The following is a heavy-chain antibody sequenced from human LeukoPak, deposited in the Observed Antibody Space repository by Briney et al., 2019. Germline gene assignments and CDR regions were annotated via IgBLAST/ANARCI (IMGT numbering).Heavy chain of an antibody. CDR1: GFTFSSYA. Sequence: GGSLRLSCAASGFTFSSYAMSWVRQAPGKGLEWVSAISGSGGSTYYADSVKGRFTISRDNSTNTLYLQMNSLRAEDTAVYYCAESLNYYDSSGYPSWGQGTLVTVSS. CDR3: AESLNYYDSSGYPS. V-gene: IGHV3-23*01. J-gene: IGHJ5*02. CDR2: ISGSGGST. D-gene: IGHD3-22*01.